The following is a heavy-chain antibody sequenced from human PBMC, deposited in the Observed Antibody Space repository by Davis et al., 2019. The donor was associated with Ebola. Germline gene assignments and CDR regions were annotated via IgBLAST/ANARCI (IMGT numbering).Heavy chain of an antibody. D-gene: IGHD4-17*01. V-gene: IGHV3-23*01. CDR2: ITGSGGTS. Sequence: GESLKISCAASGFTFSSYSMTWVRQAAGKGLEWVSGITGSGGTSYYADSVKGRFTFSRDNSKNTLYLQMNSLRAEDTAVYYCAKGSLYGSRSITAGMDVWGQGTTVTVSS. CDR3: AKGSLYGSRSITAGMDV. CDR1: GFTFSSYS. J-gene: IGHJ6*02.